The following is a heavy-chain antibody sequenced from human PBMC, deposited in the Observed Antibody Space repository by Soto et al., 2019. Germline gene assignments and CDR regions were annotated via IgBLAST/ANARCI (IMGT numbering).Heavy chain of an antibody. CDR2: IYYSGST. D-gene: IGHD1-26*01. Sequence: QVQLQESGPGLVRPSETLSLTCTVSGGSVRIDNYYWSWIRQPPGKGLEWIGYIYYSGSTNYNPSLKIRVTISVDTSKNQFSLNLSSVTAADTAVYYCARDYGSYFDYWGQGTLVTVSS. CDR3: ARDYGSYFDY. J-gene: IGHJ4*02. V-gene: IGHV4-61*01. CDR1: GGSVRIDNYY.